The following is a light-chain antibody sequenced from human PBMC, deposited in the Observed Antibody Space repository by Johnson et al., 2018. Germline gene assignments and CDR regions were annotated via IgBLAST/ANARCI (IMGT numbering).Light chain of an antibody. V-gene: IGLV1-51*02. CDR3: GTWDSSLSAGNV. CDR1: SSNIGNNY. Sequence: QSVLTQPPSVSAAPGQKVTISCSGSSSNIGNNYVSWYKQLPGTAPKLLIYENNKRPSGIPDRFSGSKSGPSATLGITGLQTGAEADYYCGTWDSSLSAGNVFGTGTKVTVL. J-gene: IGLJ1*01. CDR2: ENN.